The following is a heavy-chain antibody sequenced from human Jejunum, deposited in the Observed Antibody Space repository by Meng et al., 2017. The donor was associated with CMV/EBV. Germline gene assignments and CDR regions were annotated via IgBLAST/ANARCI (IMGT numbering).Heavy chain of an antibody. CDR2: IYYSGTT. V-gene: IGHV4-39*07. J-gene: IGHJ3*02. CDR3: ARAPRVVVLLTQGGAFDI. D-gene: IGHD3-22*01. Sequence: NISPYYWGWIHQSPGQGLEWIETIYYSGTTFYNSSLKSRATISVDTSKNQFSLGLTSVTAADTAVYYCARAPRVVVLLTQGGAFDIWSQGTLVTVSS. CDR1: NISPYY.